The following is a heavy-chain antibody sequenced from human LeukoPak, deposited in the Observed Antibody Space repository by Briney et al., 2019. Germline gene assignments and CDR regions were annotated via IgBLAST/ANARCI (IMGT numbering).Heavy chain of an antibody. D-gene: IGHD3-22*01. J-gene: IGHJ4*02. CDR1: GFTFSSYA. CDR3: AILALYDSSGYYFGNVDY. Sequence: GGSLRLSCAASGFTFSSYAMHWVRQAPGKRLEWVAVISYDGSNKYYADSVKGRFTISRDNSKNTLYLQMNSLRAEDTAVYYCAILALYDSSGYYFGNVDYWGQGTLVTVSS. V-gene: IGHV3-30-3*01. CDR2: ISYDGSNK.